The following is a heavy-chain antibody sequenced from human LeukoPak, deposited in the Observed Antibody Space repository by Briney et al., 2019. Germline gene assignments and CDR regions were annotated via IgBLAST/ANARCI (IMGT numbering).Heavy chain of an antibody. CDR3: ARAKRNGFDI. V-gene: IGHV3-30*02. CDR1: GFTFSNYA. Sequence: GGSLRLSCAASGFTFSNYAMHWVRQAPGKGLEWVTFIRYDGINKYYADSVKGRFAISRDNSKNTLYLQMNSLRAEDTAVYYCARAKRNGFDIWGQGTMVTVSS. CDR2: IRYDGINK. J-gene: IGHJ3*02.